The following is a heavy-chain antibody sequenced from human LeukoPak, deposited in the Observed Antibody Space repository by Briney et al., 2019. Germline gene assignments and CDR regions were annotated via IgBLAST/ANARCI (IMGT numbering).Heavy chain of an antibody. J-gene: IGHJ6*02. V-gene: IGHV1-3*01. D-gene: IGHD6-19*01. Sequence: ASVKVSCKASGYTFTSYAMHWVRQAPGQRLEWMGWINAGNGNTKYSQKFQGRVTITRDTSASTAYMELSSLRSEDTAVYYCARDLEFGSGLRGARYYGMDVWGQGTTVTVSS. CDR1: GYTFTSYA. CDR2: INAGNGNT. CDR3: ARDLEFGSGLRGARYYGMDV.